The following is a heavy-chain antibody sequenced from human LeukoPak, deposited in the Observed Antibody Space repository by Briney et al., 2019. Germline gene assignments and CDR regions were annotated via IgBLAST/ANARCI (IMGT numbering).Heavy chain of an antibody. CDR3: ARLGFSDHYDSSGYYYGYARNAADY. J-gene: IGHJ4*02. V-gene: IGHV1-69*06. D-gene: IGHD3-22*01. CDR2: IIPIFGTA. CDR1: GGTFSSYA. Sequence: ASVKVSCKASGGTFSSYAISWVRQAPGQGLEWMGGIIPIFGTANYAQKFQGRVTITADKSTSTAYMELSSLRSEDTAVYYCARLGFSDHYDSSGYYYGYARNAADYWGQGTLVTVSS.